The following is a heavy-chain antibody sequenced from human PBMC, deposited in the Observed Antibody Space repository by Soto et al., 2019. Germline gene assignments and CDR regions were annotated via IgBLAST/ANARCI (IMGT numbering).Heavy chain of an antibody. CDR1: GFTFSSYW. Sequence: GGSLRLSCAASGFTFSSYWMSWVRQAPGKGLEWVANIKQDGSEKYYVDSVKGRFTISRDNAKNSLYLQMNSLRAEDTAVYYCASSSGWYGFSFDYWGQGTLVTVSS. CDR3: ASSSGWYGFSFDY. V-gene: IGHV3-7*01. J-gene: IGHJ4*02. D-gene: IGHD6-19*01. CDR2: IKQDGSEK.